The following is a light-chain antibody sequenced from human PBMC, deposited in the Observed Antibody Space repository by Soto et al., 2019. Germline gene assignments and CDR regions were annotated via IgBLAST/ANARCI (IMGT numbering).Light chain of an antibody. CDR3: QQYSNWPPT. J-gene: IGKJ5*01. CDR2: GAS. V-gene: IGKV3-20*01. Sequence: EIVLTQSPGTLSLSPGERLTISCRASQSVSSRYLAWYQQKPGQAPRRLIYGASSRATGIPDRFSGSGSGTEFTLTISRLEPEDYEVYYCQQYSNWPPTFGQGTRLEIK. CDR1: QSVSSRY.